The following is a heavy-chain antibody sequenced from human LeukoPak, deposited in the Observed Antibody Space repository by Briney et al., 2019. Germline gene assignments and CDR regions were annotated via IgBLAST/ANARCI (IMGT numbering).Heavy chain of an antibody. CDR1: GYTFTDYY. Sequence: GASVKVSCKASGYTFTDYYIHWVRQAPGQGLEWMAWIDPNSGATNYAQKFQGRITMTRDTSISTAYMELSRLRSDDTAVYYCARRAGAYSHPYDYWGQGTLVTVSS. J-gene: IGHJ4*02. V-gene: IGHV1-2*02. CDR3: ARRAGAYSHPYDY. CDR2: IDPNSGAT. D-gene: IGHD4/OR15-4a*01.